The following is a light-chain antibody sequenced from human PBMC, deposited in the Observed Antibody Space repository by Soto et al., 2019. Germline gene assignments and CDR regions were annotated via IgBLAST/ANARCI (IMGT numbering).Light chain of an antibody. CDR1: SSDIGAYNH. Sequence: LTQPASVSGSPVQSITIACTGTSSDIGAYNHVSWYQQYPGKAPTLMIYEVTNRPSGVSSRFSGSKSGNTASLTISGLQAEDEGDYYCSSYTTSDTWVFGGGTKVTV. J-gene: IGLJ3*02. V-gene: IGLV2-14*01. CDR2: EVT. CDR3: SSYTTSDTWV.